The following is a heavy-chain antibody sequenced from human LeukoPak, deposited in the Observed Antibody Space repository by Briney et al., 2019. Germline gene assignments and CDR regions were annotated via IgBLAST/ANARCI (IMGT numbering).Heavy chain of an antibody. J-gene: IGHJ4*02. CDR1: GFTFSTYG. CDR2: IRYDGSNK. D-gene: IGHD6-19*01. V-gene: IGHV3-30*02. CDR3: AKIGSGWQPFDY. Sequence: PGGSLRLSCAASGFTFSTYGMHWVRQAPGKGLEWVAFIRYDGSNKYYADSVKGRFTISRDNSKNTLYLQMNSLRAEDTAVYYCAKIGSGWQPFDYWGQGTLATVSS.